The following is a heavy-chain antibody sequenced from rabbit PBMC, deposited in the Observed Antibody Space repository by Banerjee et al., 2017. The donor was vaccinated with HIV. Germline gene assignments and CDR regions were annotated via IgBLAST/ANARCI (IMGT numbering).Heavy chain of an antibody. CDR1: GFSFSSSYW. CDR3: ARAGHYTYGYSGYAYSTRLDL. D-gene: IGHD6-1*01. V-gene: IGHV1S45*01. J-gene: IGHJ3*01. Sequence: QEQLEESGGDLVKPEGSLTLTCTASGFSFSSSYWICWVRQAPGKGLEWIACIYAGSSGATYYASWAKGRFTISKTSSTTVTLQMTSLTVADTATYFCARAGHYTYGYSGYAYSTRLDLWGQGTLVTVS. CDR2: IYAGSSGAT.